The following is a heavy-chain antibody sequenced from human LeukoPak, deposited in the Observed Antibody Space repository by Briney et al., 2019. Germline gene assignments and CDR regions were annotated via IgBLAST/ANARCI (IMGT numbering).Heavy chain of an antibody. CDR2: ISSSSSTI. J-gene: IGHJ4*02. CDR1: GFTFSSYS. D-gene: IGHD1-26*01. CDR3: ATPKRRGSYYPEFDY. V-gene: IGHV3-48*04. Sequence: GGSLRLSCAASGFTFSSYSMNWVRQAPGKGLEWVSYISSSSSTIYYADSVKGRFTISRDNAKNSLYLQMNSLRAEDTAVYYCATPKRRGSYYPEFDYWGQGTLVTVSS.